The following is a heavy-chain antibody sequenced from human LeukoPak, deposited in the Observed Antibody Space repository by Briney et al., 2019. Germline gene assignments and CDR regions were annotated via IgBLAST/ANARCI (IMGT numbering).Heavy chain of an antibody. D-gene: IGHD2-15*01. CDR2: INPHDGDT. V-gene: IGHV1-2*02. J-gene: IGHJ4*02. CDR1: GYTFIGYY. CDR3: ATVRDIVVGGGPYYFDY. Sequence: GASVTVSFKASGYTFIGYYLHWVRQAPGQGLEWMGWINPHDGDTNYAQKFQGRVTMTRHTSITTAYMELSRLKSDDTAVYYCATVRDIVVGGGPYYFDYWGQGTLVTVSS.